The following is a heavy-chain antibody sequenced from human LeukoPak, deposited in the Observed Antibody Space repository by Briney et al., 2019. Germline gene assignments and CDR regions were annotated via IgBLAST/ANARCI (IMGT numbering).Heavy chain of an antibody. CDR2: ISSSSSYI. J-gene: IGHJ6*02. CDR1: GFTFRSYS. CDR3: ARVESGYCSGGSCYSFYYGMDV. V-gene: IGHV3-21*01. D-gene: IGHD2-15*01. Sequence: GGSLRLSCAASGFTFRSYSMNWVRQAPGKGLEWVSSISSSSSYIYYADSVKGRFTISRDNAKNSLYLQMNSLRAEGTAVYYCARVESGYCSGGSCYSFYYGMDVWAKGPRSPSP.